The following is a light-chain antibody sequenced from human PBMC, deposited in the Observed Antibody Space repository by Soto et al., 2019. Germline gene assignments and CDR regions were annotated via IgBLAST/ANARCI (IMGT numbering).Light chain of an antibody. Sequence: DIQMTQSPSSLSASVGDRVTITCRASQSIGSFLNWYQHKPGKAPNLLIYVASSLQGGVPSRFSGSGSGTDFTLTISSLHPEDFATYYCQQSYTTPQTFGQGTKVEI. V-gene: IGKV1-39*01. CDR1: QSIGSF. CDR2: VAS. J-gene: IGKJ1*01. CDR3: QQSYTTPQT.